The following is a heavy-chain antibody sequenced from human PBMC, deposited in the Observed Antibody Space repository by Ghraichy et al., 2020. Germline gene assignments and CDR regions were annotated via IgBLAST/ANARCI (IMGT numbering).Heavy chain of an antibody. D-gene: IGHD2-15*01. Sequence: GGSLRLSCAASGFTFTNYGMHWVRQAPGKGLEWVAIISYDGSNKYYADSVKGRFTISRDNSKNTLYLQMNSLRAEDTAVYYCAKDRGGTYFDYWGQGTLVTVAS. CDR1: GFTFTNYG. CDR2: ISYDGSNK. V-gene: IGHV3-30*18. J-gene: IGHJ4*02. CDR3: AKDRGGTYFDY.